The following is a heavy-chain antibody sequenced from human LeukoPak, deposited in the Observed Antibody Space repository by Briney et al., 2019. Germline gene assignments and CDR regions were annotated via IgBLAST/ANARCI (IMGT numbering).Heavy chain of an antibody. J-gene: IGHJ4*02. Sequence: GGSLRLSCAASGFTFSSYWMSWVRQAPEKGLEWVARIKEDGSEKYYVDSVKGRFTISRDNVKNSLYLQMKSLRAEDTAVYYCARGGYQYGNYWGQGTLVTVSS. CDR2: IKEDGSEK. CDR3: ARGGYQYGNY. CDR1: GFTFSSYW. D-gene: IGHD2-15*01. V-gene: IGHV3-7*03.